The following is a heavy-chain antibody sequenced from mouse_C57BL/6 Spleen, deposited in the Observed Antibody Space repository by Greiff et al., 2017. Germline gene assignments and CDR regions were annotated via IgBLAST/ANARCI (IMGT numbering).Heavy chain of an antibody. J-gene: IGHJ3*01. D-gene: IGHD1-1*01. Sequence: QVQLQQPGAELVRPGSSVKLSCKASGYTFTSYWMHWVKQRPIQGLEWIGNIDPSDSETHYNQKFKDKATLTVDKSSSTAYMQLSSLTSEDSAVYYCARNDGSSYGFAYWGQGTLVTVSA. CDR1: GYTFTSYW. V-gene: IGHV1-52*01. CDR2: IDPSDSET. CDR3: ARNDGSSYGFAY.